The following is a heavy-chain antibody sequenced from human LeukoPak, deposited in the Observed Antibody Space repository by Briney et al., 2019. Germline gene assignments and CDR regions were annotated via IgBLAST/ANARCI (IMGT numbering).Heavy chain of an antibody. D-gene: IGHD4-11*01. CDR3: ARDQDSNYGQYYYMDV. Sequence: EASVKVSCKASGGTSSSYAISWVRQAPGQGLEWMGGIIPIFGTANYAQKFQGRVTITADESTSTAYMELSSLRSEDTAVYYCARDQDSNYGQYYYMDVWGKGTTVTVSS. CDR1: GGTSSSYA. J-gene: IGHJ6*03. CDR2: IIPIFGTA. V-gene: IGHV1-69*13.